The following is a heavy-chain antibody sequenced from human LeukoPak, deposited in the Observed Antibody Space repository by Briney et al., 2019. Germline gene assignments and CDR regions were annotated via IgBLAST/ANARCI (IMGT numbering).Heavy chain of an antibody. CDR2: INMYNGNT. J-gene: IGHJ4*02. V-gene: IGHV1-18*01. CDR3: ARVVGNYVWGSYGPEECFDS. Sequence: ASVNVSCTASGHTFTSYAISWVRQAPGQGPEWMGWINMYNGNTNYAQKLQGRVTMTTDTSTSTAYMELRSLRSDDTAVYCCARVVGNYVWGSYGPEECFDSWGQGTLVTVSS. D-gene: IGHD3-16*01. CDR1: GHTFTSYA.